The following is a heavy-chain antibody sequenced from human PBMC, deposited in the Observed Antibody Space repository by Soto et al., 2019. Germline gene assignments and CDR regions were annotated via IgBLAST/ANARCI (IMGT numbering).Heavy chain of an antibody. CDR1: GFTFSSYW. V-gene: IGHV3-7*01. D-gene: IGHD2-15*01. Sequence: EVQLVESGGGLVQPGGSLRLSCAASGFTFSSYWMSWVRQAPGKGLEWVANIKQDGSEKYYMDSVKGRFTISRDNAKNSLYLQMNSLRAEDTAVYYCARSKMCSGGSCYSTSWGQGTLVTVSS. CDR3: ARSKMCSGGSCYSTS. CDR2: IKQDGSEK. J-gene: IGHJ5*02.